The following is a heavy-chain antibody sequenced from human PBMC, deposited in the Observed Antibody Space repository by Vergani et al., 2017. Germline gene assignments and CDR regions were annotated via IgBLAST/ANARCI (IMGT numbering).Heavy chain of an antibody. CDR1: GFTFSSYA. D-gene: IGHD3-22*01. Sequence: EVHLLESGGGLVQSGGSLRLSCAASGFTFSSYAMRWVRQAPGKGLEWVSGISGSGSSTYYADSVKGRFTISRDNSKNTLYLQMNSLRAEDTAVYYCATGAYYYDSVAYYPNLDCWGQGTLVTVSS. CDR3: ATGAYYYDSVAYYPNLDC. V-gene: IGHV3-23*01. J-gene: IGHJ4*02. CDR2: ISGSGSST.